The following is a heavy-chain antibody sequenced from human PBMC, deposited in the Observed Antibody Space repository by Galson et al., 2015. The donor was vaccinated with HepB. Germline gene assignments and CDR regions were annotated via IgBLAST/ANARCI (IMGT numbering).Heavy chain of an antibody. CDR3: ARVPLQGTIVGATVNYYYYMYV. Sequence: SVKVSCKASGGTFSTYAFSWVRQAPGQGLEWMGGIIPSFGTANYAQKFQGRVMITADESTSTAYMELSSLRSEDTAVYYCARVPLQGTIVGATVNYYYYMYVCGKGTTVTVSS. CDR2: IIPSFGTA. CDR1: GGTFSTYA. V-gene: IGHV1-69*13. D-gene: IGHD1-26*01. J-gene: IGHJ6*03.